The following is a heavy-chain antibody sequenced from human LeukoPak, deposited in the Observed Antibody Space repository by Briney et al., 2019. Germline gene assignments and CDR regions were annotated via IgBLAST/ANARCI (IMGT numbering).Heavy chain of an antibody. Sequence: SETLSLTCTVSGGSISSYYWSWIRRPPGKGLEWIGYIYYSGSTNYNPSLKSRVTISVDTSKNQFSLKLSSVTAADTAVYYCARVSGSYINYYFDYWGQGTLVTVSS. CDR1: GGSISSYY. J-gene: IGHJ4*02. V-gene: IGHV4-59*08. D-gene: IGHD1-26*01. CDR3: ARVSGSYINYYFDY. CDR2: IYYSGST.